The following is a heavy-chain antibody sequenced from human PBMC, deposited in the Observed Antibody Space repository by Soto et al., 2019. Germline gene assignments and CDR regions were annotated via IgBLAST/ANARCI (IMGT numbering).Heavy chain of an antibody. V-gene: IGHV4-39*01. J-gene: IGHJ4*02. CDR2: IYYSGST. D-gene: IGHD5-18*01. Sequence: PETLSLTCPVAGGSISSSSYYCGWLRQPPGKGLEWIGSIYYSGSTYYNPSLKSRVTISVDTSKNQFSLKLSSVTAADTAVYYCARHIHHPGSSLLDYWGQGTLVTVSS. CDR1: GGSISSSSYY. CDR3: ARHIHHPGSSLLDY.